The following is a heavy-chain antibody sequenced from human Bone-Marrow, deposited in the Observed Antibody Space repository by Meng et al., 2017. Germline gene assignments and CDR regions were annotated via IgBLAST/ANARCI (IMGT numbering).Heavy chain of an antibody. D-gene: IGHD2-2*01. Sequence: GESLKISCAASGFTFSNAWMSWVRQAPGKGLEWVGRIKSKTDGGTTDYAAPVKGRFTISRDDSKNTLYLQMNSLKTEDTAVYYCTTAHIVVVPAADPHHYFDYWGQGTLVTVSS. CDR2: IKSKTDGGTT. V-gene: IGHV3-15*01. J-gene: IGHJ4*02. CDR1: GFTFSNAW. CDR3: TTAHIVVVPAADPHHYFDY.